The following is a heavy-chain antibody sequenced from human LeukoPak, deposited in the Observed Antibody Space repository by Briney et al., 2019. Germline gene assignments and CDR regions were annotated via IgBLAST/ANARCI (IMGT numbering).Heavy chain of an antibody. CDR2: ISADSYYT. Sequence: TGGSLRLSCAASGFTLSSHAMSWVRQAPGKGLEWVSAISADSYYTYYADSVQGRFTISRDNSKNTLYLQMNSLRAEDTALYYCANFVDTSMGGNDYWGQRTLVTVSS. CDR1: GFTLSSHA. V-gene: IGHV3-23*01. CDR3: ANFVDTSMGGNDY. D-gene: IGHD5-18*01. J-gene: IGHJ4*02.